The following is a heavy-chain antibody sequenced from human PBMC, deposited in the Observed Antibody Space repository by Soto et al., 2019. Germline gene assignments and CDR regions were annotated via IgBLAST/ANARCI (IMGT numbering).Heavy chain of an antibody. CDR3: ARDGLRWSGAFDI. CDR1: GGSISSYY. J-gene: IGHJ3*02. D-gene: IGHD4-17*01. V-gene: IGHV4-59*01. Sequence: PXATLSLTCTVSGGSISSYYWSWIRQPPGKGLEWIGYIYYSGSTNYNPSLKSRVTISVDTSKNQFSLKLSSVTAADTAVYYCARDGLRWSGAFDIWGQGTMVTVSS. CDR2: IYYSGST.